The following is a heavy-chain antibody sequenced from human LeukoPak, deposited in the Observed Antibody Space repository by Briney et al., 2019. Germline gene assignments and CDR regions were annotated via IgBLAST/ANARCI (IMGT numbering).Heavy chain of an antibody. CDR3: ASPSVARRNTAMATDAFDI. CDR1: GYTFTSYA. J-gene: IGHJ3*02. D-gene: IGHD5-18*01. V-gene: IGHV1-3*01. Sequence: ASVKVSCKASGYTFTSYAMHWVRQAPGQRLEWMGWINAGNGNTKYSQKLQGRVTMTTDTSTSTAYMELRSLRSDDTAVYYCASPSVARRNTAMATDAFDIWGQGTMVTVSS. CDR2: INAGNGNT.